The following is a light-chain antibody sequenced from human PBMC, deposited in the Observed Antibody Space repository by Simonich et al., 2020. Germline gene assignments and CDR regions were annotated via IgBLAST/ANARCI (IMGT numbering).Light chain of an antibody. Sequence: DIQLTQSPSFLSASVGDRVTITCRASQGIRSYLAWYQQKPGKAPKLLIYAASTVQSGFPSRFSGSGSGTEFTLTISSLQPEDFATYYCQQLNSYPPWTFGQGTKVEIK. J-gene: IGKJ1*01. CDR3: QQLNSYPPWT. CDR2: AAS. V-gene: IGKV1-9*01. CDR1: QGIRSY.